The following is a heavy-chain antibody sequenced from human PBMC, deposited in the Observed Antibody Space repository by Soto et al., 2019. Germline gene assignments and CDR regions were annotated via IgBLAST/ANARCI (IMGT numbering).Heavy chain of an antibody. D-gene: IGHD2-15*01. J-gene: IGHJ4*02. CDR1: GFTFSSDI. CDR3: ARVSYGGNLGL. V-gene: IGHV3-48*02. Sequence: GGSLRLSCAAAGFTFSSDIMNWVRQAPGKGLEWLSYISGSNTIYYAASVKGRFTVSRDNSKSSLYLQMKSLRDEDTAVYYCARVSYGGNLGLWGQGTMVTVYS. CDR2: ISGSNTI.